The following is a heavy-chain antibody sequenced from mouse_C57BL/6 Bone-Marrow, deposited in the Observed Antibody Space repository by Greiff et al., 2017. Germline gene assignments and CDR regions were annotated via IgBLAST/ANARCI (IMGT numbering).Heavy chain of an antibody. CDR2: IDPSDSET. J-gene: IGHJ3*01. CDR3: ERTGFYGWFAY. CDR1: GYTFTSYW. D-gene: IGHD1-1*01. V-gene: IGHV1-52*01. Sequence: VQLQQPGAELVRPGSSVKLSCKASGYTFTSYWMHWVKQRPIQGLEWIGNIDPSDSETHYNQKFKDKATLTVDKSSSTAYMQLSSLTSEDSAVYYCERTGFYGWFAYWGQGALVTVSA.